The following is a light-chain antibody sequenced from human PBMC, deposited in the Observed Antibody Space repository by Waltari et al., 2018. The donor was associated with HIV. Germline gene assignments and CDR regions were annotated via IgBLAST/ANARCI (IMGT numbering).Light chain of an antibody. V-gene: IGLV1-40*01. CDR3: QSYDTSLSGVV. CDR1: SSTIGTGYE. Sequence: QSVLTQPPSLSGAPGQRVTISCTGSSSTIGTGYEVHWYQQLPGTAPKLLICGDCNRPSGVPDRFSGSKSGTSASLAITGLQAEDEAVYYCQSYDTSLSGVVFGGGTKLTVL. CDR2: GDC. J-gene: IGLJ3*02.